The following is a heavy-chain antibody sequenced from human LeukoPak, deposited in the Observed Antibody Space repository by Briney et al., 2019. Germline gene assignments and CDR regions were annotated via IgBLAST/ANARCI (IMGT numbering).Heavy chain of an antibody. Sequence: SETLSLTCTVSGGSISSGDYYWSWIRQPPGKGLEWIGYIYYSGSTYYNPSLKSRVTISVDTSKNQFSLKLSSVTAADTAVYYCARLSGDFWSGYATYWGQGTLVTVSS. V-gene: IGHV4-30-4*08. J-gene: IGHJ4*02. D-gene: IGHD3-3*01. CDR1: GGSISSGDYY. CDR3: ARLSGDFWSGYATY. CDR2: IYYSGST.